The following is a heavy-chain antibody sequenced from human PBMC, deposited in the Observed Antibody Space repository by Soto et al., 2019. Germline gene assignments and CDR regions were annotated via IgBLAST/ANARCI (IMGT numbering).Heavy chain of an antibody. CDR1: GASVTSGSYY. CDR3: ARTIWSYGKSYYGMDA. D-gene: IGHD5-18*01. Sequence: QVQLQESGPGLVKPSETLSLTCTVSGASVTSGSYYWSWIRQPPGKGLEWIGYFYYSGSSNYNPSLKSRVTMSGDTSKNQFSLKLSSVTAADTAVYYCARTIWSYGKSYYGMDAWGQGTTVTVSS. CDR2: FYYSGSS. J-gene: IGHJ6*02. V-gene: IGHV4-61*01.